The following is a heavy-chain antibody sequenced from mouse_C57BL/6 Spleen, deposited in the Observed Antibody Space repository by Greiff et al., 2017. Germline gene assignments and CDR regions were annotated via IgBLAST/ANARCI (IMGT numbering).Heavy chain of an antibody. J-gene: IGHJ2*01. CDR1: GYTFTSYW. CDR2: IYPSDSET. D-gene: IGHD6-1*01. Sequence: QVQLQQPGAELVRPGSSVKLSCKASGYTFTSYWMDWVKQRPGQGLEWIGNIYPSDSETHYNQKFKDKATLTVDKSSSTAYMQLSSLTSEDSAVYYCARSDPLHDWGQGTTLTVSS. V-gene: IGHV1-61*01. CDR3: ARSDPLHD.